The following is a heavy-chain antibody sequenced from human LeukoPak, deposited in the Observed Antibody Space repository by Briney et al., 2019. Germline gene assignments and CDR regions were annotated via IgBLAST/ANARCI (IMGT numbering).Heavy chain of an antibody. V-gene: IGHV4-34*01. D-gene: IGHD2-15*01. J-gene: IGHJ4*02. CDR2: INHSGST. Sequence: SETLSLTCAVYGGSFSGYYWSWIRQPPGKGLERIGEINHSGSTNYNPSLKSRVTISVDTSKNQFSLKLSSVTAADTAVYYCARELPYCSGGSCYSFDYWGQGTLVTVSS. CDR1: GGSFSGYY. CDR3: ARELPYCSGGSCYSFDY.